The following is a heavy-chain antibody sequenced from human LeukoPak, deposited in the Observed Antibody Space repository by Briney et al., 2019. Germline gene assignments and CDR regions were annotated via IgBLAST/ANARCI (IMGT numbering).Heavy chain of an antibody. J-gene: IGHJ6*03. D-gene: IGHD3-3*01. CDR3: ARVGTYYDFWRVYYYYMDV. CDR1: GFTFSTYA. V-gene: IGHV3-23*01. Sequence: GGSLRLSCPASGFTFSTYAMIWVRQAPGKGLDGVSVIGGSGSYTYHAASVTGRFTISRDNSKDTLYLQMNSLRAEDTAVYYCARVGTYYDFWRVYYYYMDVWGKGTTVTVSS. CDR2: IGGSGSYT.